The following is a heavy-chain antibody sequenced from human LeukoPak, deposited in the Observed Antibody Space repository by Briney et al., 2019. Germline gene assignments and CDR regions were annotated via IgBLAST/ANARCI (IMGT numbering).Heavy chain of an antibody. CDR1: GYTFTGYY. CDR2: INPNSGGT. J-gene: IGHJ5*02. V-gene: IGHV1-2*02. D-gene: IGHD6-13*01. Sequence: GASVKVSCKASGYTFTGYYMHWVRQAPGQGLEWMGWINPNSGGTNYAQKFQGRVTMTRDTSISTAYMELSRLRSDDTAVYYCARDSRQLVLRNWFDPWGQGTLVTVSS. CDR3: ARDSRQLVLRNWFDP.